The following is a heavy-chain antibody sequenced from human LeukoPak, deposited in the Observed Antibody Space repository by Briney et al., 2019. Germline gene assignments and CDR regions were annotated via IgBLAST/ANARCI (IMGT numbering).Heavy chain of an antibody. CDR1: GYSFTSYW. Sequence: GESLKISCQTSGYSFTSYWIGWVRQMPGKGLEWMGIIYPADSDTRCSPSFQGQVTISADKAISSAYLQWSSLKASDTAMYYCARRLRVSAASDYWGQGTLVTASS. J-gene: IGHJ4*02. V-gene: IGHV5-51*01. CDR2: IYPADSDT. CDR3: ARRLRVSAASDY. D-gene: IGHD5/OR15-5a*01.